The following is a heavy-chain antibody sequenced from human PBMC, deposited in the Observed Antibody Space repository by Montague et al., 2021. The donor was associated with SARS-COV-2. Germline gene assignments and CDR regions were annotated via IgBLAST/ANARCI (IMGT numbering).Heavy chain of an antibody. CDR2: INYSGST. V-gene: IGHV4-34*01. CDR1: GGSFSGYY. J-gene: IGHJ3*02. D-gene: IGHD3-22*01. CDR3: ERQCYDSCGEDAFDI. Sequence: SETLSLTCAVSGGSFSGYYWSWIRQPPGKGLEWIGEINYSGSTNYNPSLKSRLTISVDTSKNQFSLKLSSVTAADTAVYYCERQCYDSCGEDAFDIWGQGTMVTVSS.